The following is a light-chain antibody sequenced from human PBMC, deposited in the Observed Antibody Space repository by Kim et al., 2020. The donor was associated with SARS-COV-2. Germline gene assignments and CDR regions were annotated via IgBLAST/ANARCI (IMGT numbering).Light chain of an antibody. CDR3: YSRDSSGNHLV. V-gene: IGLV3-19*01. CDR1: SLRSYY. CDR2: AKN. J-gene: IGLJ2*01. Sequence: SYELTQDPAVSVALGQTVRITCQGDSLRSYYASWYQQKSGQAPILVIYAKNNRPSGIPDRFSGSSSGNTASLTITVAQAEDEADYYCYSRDSSGNHLVFGGGTQLTVL.